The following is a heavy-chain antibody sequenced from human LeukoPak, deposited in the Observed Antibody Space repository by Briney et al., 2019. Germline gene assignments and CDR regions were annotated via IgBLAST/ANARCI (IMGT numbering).Heavy chain of an antibody. CDR3: AKGGRLRYFDDRIGYYGMDV. J-gene: IGHJ6*02. D-gene: IGHD3-9*01. CDR1: GFTFSSYG. Sequence: GRSLRLSCAASGFTFSSYGMHWVRQAPGKGLEWVSGISGSGGSTYYADPVKGRFTISRDNSKNTLYVQMNSLRAEDTAIYYCAKGGRLRYFDDRIGYYGMDVWGQGATVTVSS. V-gene: IGHV3-23*01. CDR2: ISGSGGST.